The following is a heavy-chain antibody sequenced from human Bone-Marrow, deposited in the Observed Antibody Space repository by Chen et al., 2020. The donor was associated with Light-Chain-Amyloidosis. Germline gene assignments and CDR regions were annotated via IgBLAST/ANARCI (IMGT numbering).Heavy chain of an antibody. CDR1: GFSFSSYW. CDR2: ISWNSGVK. D-gene: IGHD3-10*01. J-gene: IGHJ6*02. V-gene: IGHV3-9*01. Sequence: EVQLVESGGGLVQPGGCLRLSCAASGFSFSSYWMHWVRQAPGKGLEWVSGISWNSGVKGYVDSVRGRFTISRDGVKNSLYLQMNSLRPEDTALYYCAKDKGGSMGFGMDVWGQGTTVIVSS. CDR3: AKDKGGSMGFGMDV.